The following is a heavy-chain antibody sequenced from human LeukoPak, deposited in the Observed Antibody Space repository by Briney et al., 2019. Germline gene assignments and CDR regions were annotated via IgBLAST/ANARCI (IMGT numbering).Heavy chain of an antibody. Sequence: PGGSLRLSCAASGFTFSTCAMHWVRQAPGKGLEWVAVISYDGSDKYYADSVKGRFTISRDNSKNTLYLQMDSLRPEDTAVYYCARDFGSGTIADYWGQGTLVTVSS. J-gene: IGHJ4*02. CDR2: ISYDGSDK. CDR1: GFTFSTCA. D-gene: IGHD3-10*01. V-gene: IGHV3-30-3*01. CDR3: ARDFGSGTIADY.